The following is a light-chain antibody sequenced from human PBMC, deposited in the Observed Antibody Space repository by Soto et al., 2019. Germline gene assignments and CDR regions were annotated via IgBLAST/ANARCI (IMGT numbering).Light chain of an antibody. J-gene: IGLJ2*01. V-gene: IGLV2-14*01. CDR2: EAS. Sequence: QSALTQPASVSGSPGQSITISCTGTSSDVVAYNYVSWYQQHPDKAPKLMIYEASNRPSGVPNRFSGSQSGNTASLTISRLQAEDEADYYCSSYTISSNLVVFGGGTKLTVL. CDR1: SSDVVAYNY. CDR3: SSYTISSNLVV.